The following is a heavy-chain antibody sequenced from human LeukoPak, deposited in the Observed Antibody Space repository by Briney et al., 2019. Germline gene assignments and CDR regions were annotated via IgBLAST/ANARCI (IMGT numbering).Heavy chain of an antibody. V-gene: IGHV3-74*01. CDR3: GRGEGGYYDSSPHWAH. CDR1: GFTFSTYW. Sequence: GGSLRLSCAASGFTFSTYWMHWVRQAPGKGLVWVSRINSDGSRTTYADSVKGRFTISRDNAKNTLYLQMNSLRAEDTAVYYCGRGEGGYYDSSPHWAHWGQGTLVTVSS. CDR2: INSDGSRT. J-gene: IGHJ4*02. D-gene: IGHD3-22*01.